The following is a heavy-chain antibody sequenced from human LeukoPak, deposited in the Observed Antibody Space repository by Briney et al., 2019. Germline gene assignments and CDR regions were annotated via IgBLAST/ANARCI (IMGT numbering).Heavy chain of an antibody. CDR1: GGSISSYY. CDR3: ARDLEHGGNSIWYFDL. V-gene: IGHV4-59*01. CDR2: VYYRGTT. D-gene: IGHD4-23*01. Sequence: SETLSLTCTISGGSISSYYWSWIRQPPGKGLEWIGYVYYRGTTNYNSSLKSRVTISVDTSKNQFSLKLSSVTAADTAVYYCARDLEHGGNSIWYFDLWGRGTLVTVSS. J-gene: IGHJ2*01.